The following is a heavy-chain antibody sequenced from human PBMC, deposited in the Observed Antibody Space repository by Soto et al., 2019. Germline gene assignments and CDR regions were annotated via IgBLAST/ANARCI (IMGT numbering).Heavy chain of an antibody. J-gene: IGHJ4*02. CDR1: GGSISRSVHY. CDR2: IYYAGST. CDR3: ARGLTTLYYFDS. Sequence: QVQLQESGPGLVKSSQTLSLTCSVSGGSISRSVHYWTWLRQPPGKGLEWIGHIYYAGSTYSNPSLKSRLSMSLDTSKNQFSLKLSSVTAADTAVYYCARGLTTLYYFDSWGQGTLVSVSS. D-gene: IGHD1-1*01. V-gene: IGHV4-31*03.